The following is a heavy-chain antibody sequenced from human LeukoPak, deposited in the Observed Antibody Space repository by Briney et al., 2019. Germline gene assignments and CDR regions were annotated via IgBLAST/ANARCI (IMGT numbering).Heavy chain of an antibody. Sequence: PGGSLRLSSAASGFTFSSYSMNWVRQAPGKGLEWVSSISSSSSYIYYADSVKGRFTISRDNAKNSLYLQMNSLRAEDTAVYYCARDGSGSYPSGYFDYWGQGTLVTVSS. J-gene: IGHJ4*02. CDR1: GFTFSSYS. D-gene: IGHD3-10*01. V-gene: IGHV3-21*01. CDR2: ISSSSSYI. CDR3: ARDGSGSYPSGYFDY.